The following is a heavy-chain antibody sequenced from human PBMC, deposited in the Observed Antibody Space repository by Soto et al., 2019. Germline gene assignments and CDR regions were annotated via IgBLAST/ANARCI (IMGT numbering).Heavy chain of an antibody. D-gene: IGHD2-2*01. CDR2: ISNDGRNK. Sequence: QVQLVESGGGVVQPGTSLTLSCTVSGITFSAYNMHWVRQAPGKGLEWVASISNDGRNKDYGESVKGRFSVSRDNSKNILDHQLTSLIVDDSAVYYCARAPRSYARVGVLDVWGQGTTVTVS. J-gene: IGHJ6*02. CDR1: GITFSAYN. CDR3: ARAPRSYARVGVLDV. V-gene: IGHV3-33*01.